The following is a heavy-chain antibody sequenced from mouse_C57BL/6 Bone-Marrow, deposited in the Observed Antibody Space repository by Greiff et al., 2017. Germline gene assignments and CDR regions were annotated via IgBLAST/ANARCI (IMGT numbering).Heavy chain of an antibody. V-gene: IGHV1-47*01. J-gene: IGHJ1*03. CDR1: GYTFTTYP. Sequence: VQLKEAGAELVKPGASVKMSCKASGYTFTTYPLEWMKQNHGKSLEWIGNFHPYNDDTKYNEKFKGKATLTVEQSSSTVYLELSRLTSDDSAVYYCARRSSPWYCDVWGTGSTATVSS. CDR2: FHPYNDDT. CDR3: ARRSSPWYCDV. D-gene: IGHD1-1*01.